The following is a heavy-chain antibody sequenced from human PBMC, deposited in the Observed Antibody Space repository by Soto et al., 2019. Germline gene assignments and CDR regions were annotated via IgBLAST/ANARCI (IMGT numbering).Heavy chain of an antibody. J-gene: IGHJ4*02. CDR1: GGSISSSSYY. V-gene: IGHV4-39*01. CDR3: ARLGGEGGWYVLKSVFDY. Sequence: PSETLSLTCTVSGGSISSSSYYWGWIRQPPGKGLEWIGSIYYSGSTYYNPSLKSRVTISVDTSKNQFSLKLSSVTAADTAVYYCARLGGEGGWYVLKSVFDYWGQGTLGTVSS. D-gene: IGHD6-19*01. CDR2: IYYSGST.